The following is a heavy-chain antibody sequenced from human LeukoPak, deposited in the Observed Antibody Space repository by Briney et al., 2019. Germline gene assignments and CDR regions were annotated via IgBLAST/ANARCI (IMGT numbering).Heavy chain of an antibody. CDR2: ISAYNGNT. Sequence: GASVKVSCKASGYTFTSYGISWVRQAPGQGLEWMGWISAYNGNTNYAQKLQGRVTMTTDTSTSTAYMELSSLRSEDTAVYYCARDTGLLVWGSYRYGGYFDYWGQGTLVTVSS. V-gene: IGHV1-18*01. D-gene: IGHD3-16*02. J-gene: IGHJ4*02. CDR1: GYTFTSYG. CDR3: ARDTGLLVWGSYRYGGYFDY.